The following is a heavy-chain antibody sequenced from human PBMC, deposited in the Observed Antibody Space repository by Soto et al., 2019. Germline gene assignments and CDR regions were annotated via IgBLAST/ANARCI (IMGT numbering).Heavy chain of an antibody. CDR2: ISYDGSNI. Sequence: QVQLVESGGGVVQPGRSLRLSYAASGFTFSSYAMHWVRQAPGKGLEWVALISYDGSNIYYADSVKGRFTISRDNSKNTLYLQMNSLRAEDTAAYYCARDQYYGTGSKNLDYWGQGTLVTVSS. V-gene: IGHV3-30-3*01. CDR1: GFTFSSYA. D-gene: IGHD3-10*01. J-gene: IGHJ4*02. CDR3: ARDQYYGTGSKNLDY.